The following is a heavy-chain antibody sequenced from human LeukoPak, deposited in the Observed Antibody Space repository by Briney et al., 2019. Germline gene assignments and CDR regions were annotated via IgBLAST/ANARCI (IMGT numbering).Heavy chain of an antibody. D-gene: IGHD3-10*01. CDR3: ARGWHGSGSPLDY. Sequence: KPSGTLSLTCAVSGDSISANNWWSWVRQPPGKGLEWIGEIYHSGSTNYNPSLKGRVSISVDKSKNQFSLKLTSATAADTAVYYCARGWHGSGSPLDYWGRGTLVTVSS. CDR1: GDSISANNW. V-gene: IGHV4-4*02. CDR2: IYHSGST. J-gene: IGHJ4*02.